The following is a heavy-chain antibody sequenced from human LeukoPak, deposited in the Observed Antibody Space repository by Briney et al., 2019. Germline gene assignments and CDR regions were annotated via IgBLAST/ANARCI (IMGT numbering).Heavy chain of an antibody. V-gene: IGHV3-73*01. Sequence: QPGGSLRLSCAASGFTFSGSAMYWVRQASGKGVEWVSLYRSKANSYATAYAASVKGRFTISRDDSRNTAYLQMNSLKTEDTAVYYCARFVEAYSGYVDHWGQGTLVTVSS. J-gene: IGHJ5*02. CDR2: YRSKANSYAT. CDR3: ARFVEAYSGYVDH. D-gene: IGHD5-12*01. CDR1: GFTFSGSA.